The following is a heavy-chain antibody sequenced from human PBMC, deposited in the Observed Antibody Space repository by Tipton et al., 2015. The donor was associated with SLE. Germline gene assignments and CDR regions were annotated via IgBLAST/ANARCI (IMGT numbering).Heavy chain of an antibody. V-gene: IGHV3-23*01. CDR1: AFTFSDYA. J-gene: IGHJ4*02. Sequence: SLRLSCAASAFTFSDYAMGWVRQAPGKGLEWISTISGSGGSTYSTYYPDSVKGRFTISRGNSRNTLYLQMDSLRVEDTAIYYCAKLAIDWSEDPGDFWGQGTLVSVSS. CDR3: AKLAIDWSEDPGDF. D-gene: IGHD3-9*01. CDR2: ISGSGGSTYST.